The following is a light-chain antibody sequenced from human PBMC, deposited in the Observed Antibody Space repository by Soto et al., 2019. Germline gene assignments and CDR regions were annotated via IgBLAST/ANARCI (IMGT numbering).Light chain of an antibody. J-gene: IGLJ1*01. Sequence: QSVLTQPPSASGSPGQSVTISCTGTSSDVGGYNYISWYQQHPGKAPKLMIYEVSKRPSGVPDRFSGSKSGNTASLTVSGLQAEDEAAYFCSSYAGRNNYVFGTGTKLTVL. CDR1: SSDVGGYNY. CDR2: EVS. CDR3: SSYAGRNNYV. V-gene: IGLV2-8*01.